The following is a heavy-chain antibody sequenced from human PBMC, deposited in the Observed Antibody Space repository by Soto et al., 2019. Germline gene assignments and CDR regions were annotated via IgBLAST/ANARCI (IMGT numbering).Heavy chain of an antibody. Sequence: EVQLLDSGGGLVQPGGSLRLSCAASGFTFSSYAMSWVRQAPGEGLKWVSTISPSGGSAYYADSVKGRFTFSRDNSKNTLYLQMSSLRAEDTAVYYCAKGYYDSTGYFTFDYWGQGTLVTVSS. D-gene: IGHD3-22*01. J-gene: IGHJ4*02. V-gene: IGHV3-23*01. CDR1: GFTFSSYA. CDR2: ISPSGGSA. CDR3: AKGYYDSTGYFTFDY.